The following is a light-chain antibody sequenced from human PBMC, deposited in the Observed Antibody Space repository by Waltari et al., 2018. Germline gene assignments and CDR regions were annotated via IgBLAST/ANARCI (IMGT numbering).Light chain of an antibody. CDR1: QGISNY. CDR2: DAS. V-gene: IGKV1-8*01. Sequence: AIQISQSQSSLSASTGDKVTITCRASQGISNYLAWYQQKPGKAPTLLIYDASTLQRGVPSRFSGSGSGTDFTLTISCLQSEDFATFYCQQYYGYPLTFGPGTKVDVK. J-gene: IGKJ3*01. CDR3: QQYYGYPLT.